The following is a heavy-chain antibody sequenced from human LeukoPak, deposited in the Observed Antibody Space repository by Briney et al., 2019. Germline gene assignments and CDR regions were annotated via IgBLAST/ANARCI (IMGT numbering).Heavy chain of an antibody. V-gene: IGHV3-48*04. CDR2: ISSSSSTI. CDR3: ARGERYYYDSSGYRFDY. J-gene: IGHJ4*02. D-gene: IGHD3-22*01. Sequence: GGSLRLSCAASGFTFSSYSMNWVRQAPGKGLEWVSYISSSSSTIYYADSVKGRFTISRDNAKNSLYLQMNGLRAEDTAVYYCARGERYYYDSSGYRFDYWGQGTLVTVSS. CDR1: GFTFSSYS.